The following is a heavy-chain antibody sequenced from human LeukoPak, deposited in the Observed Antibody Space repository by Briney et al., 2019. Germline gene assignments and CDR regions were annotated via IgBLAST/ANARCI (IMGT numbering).Heavy chain of an antibody. CDR1: GFTFSSYA. D-gene: IGHD3-16*01. Sequence: GGSLRLSCAASGFTFSSYAMSWVRQAPGKGLEWVANIRQDGSDKNYVDSVKGRFTISRDNAKNSLYLQMNSLRVEDTAMYYCVRGGRGERPNYWGQGTLVTVSS. CDR2: IRQDGSDK. V-gene: IGHV3-7*01. J-gene: IGHJ4*02. CDR3: VRGGRGERPNY.